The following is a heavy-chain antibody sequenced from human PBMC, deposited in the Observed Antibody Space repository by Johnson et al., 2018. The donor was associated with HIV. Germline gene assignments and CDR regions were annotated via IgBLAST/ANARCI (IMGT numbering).Heavy chain of an antibody. V-gene: IGHV3-30*02. J-gene: IGHJ3*02. CDR2: IWYDGSRK. CDR3: VKEASRGTVTQAPDAFDI. CDR1: GFIFSSYG. D-gene: IGHD4-17*01. Sequence: QVQLVESGGGVVQPGGSLRLSCAASGFIFSSYGMHWVRQAPGKGLEWVAFIWYDGSRKYYPESVKGRFTISRVNSKNMLYLKMNSLRVEDTAVYYCVKEASRGTVTQAPDAFDIWGQGTVVTVSS.